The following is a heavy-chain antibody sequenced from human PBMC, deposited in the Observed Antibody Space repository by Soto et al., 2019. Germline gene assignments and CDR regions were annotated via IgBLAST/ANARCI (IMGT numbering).Heavy chain of an antibody. Sequence: QITSKESGPTLVKPTQTLTLTCTFSGFSLSTSGVGVGWIRQPPGKALEWLALIYWDDDKRYSPSLKSRLTITKDTSKNQVVLTMTNMDPVDTATYYCAQTTVTIRGFYYYYYGMDVWGQGTTVTVSS. V-gene: IGHV2-5*02. CDR2: IYWDDDK. CDR1: GFSLSTSGVG. D-gene: IGHD4-17*01. CDR3: AQTTVTIRGFYYYYYGMDV. J-gene: IGHJ6*02.